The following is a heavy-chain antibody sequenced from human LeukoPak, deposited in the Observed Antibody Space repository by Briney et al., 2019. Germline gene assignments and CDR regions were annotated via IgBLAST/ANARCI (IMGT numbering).Heavy chain of an antibody. CDR2: IYYSGST. V-gene: IGHV4-39*01. J-gene: IGHJ6*02. Sequence: SETLSLTCAVYGGSFSGYYWGWIRQPPGKGLEWIGSIYYSGSTYYNPPLKSRVTISVDTSKNQFPLKLSSVTAADTAVYYCARHLMVRGVTHYYYGMDVWGQGTTVTVSS. CDR3: ARHLMVRGVTHYYYGMDV. CDR1: GGSFSGYY. D-gene: IGHD3-10*01.